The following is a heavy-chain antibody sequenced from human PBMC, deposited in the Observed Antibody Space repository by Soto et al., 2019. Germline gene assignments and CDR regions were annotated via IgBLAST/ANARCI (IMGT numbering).Heavy chain of an antibody. D-gene: IGHD1-26*01. J-gene: IGHJ4*02. CDR3: ARGLISGSHYSGGWYYFDS. CDR1: GGTCRDYV. CDR2: INHSGSA. V-gene: IGHV4-34*01. Sequence: SQTLRLTWGVDGGTCRDYVWTRIRQTTGKGLQWIGQINHSGSANYNPSLKSRVTISVHTSSSQFSLELSSVTAADTAVYYCARGLISGSHYSGGWYYFDSWGQGTQVXVSS.